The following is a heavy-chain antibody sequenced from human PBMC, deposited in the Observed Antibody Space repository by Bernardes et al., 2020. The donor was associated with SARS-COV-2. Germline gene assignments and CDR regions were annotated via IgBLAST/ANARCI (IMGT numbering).Heavy chain of an antibody. CDR2: LNDSGST. D-gene: IGHD2-15*01. Sequence: SETLSLTCAVYSGSFSGYYWSWIRQTPGKGLEWIGELNDSGSTKYNPALKSRVTISVDPSKNQFSLKLNSVTAADTAVYYCARGSAAVVSHFMLLFANWYFDLWGRGTLVTVSS. J-gene: IGHJ2*01. V-gene: IGHV4-34*01. CDR1: SGSFSGYY. CDR3: ARGSAAVVSHFMLLFANWYFDL.